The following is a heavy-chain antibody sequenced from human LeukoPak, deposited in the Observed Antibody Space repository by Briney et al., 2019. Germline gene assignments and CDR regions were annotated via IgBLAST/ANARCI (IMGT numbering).Heavy chain of an antibody. Sequence: PSETLSLTCTVSGGSISSYYWSWIRQPPGKGLEGIGYIYYTGSTNYNPSLKSRVTISVDTSKNQFSLKLSSVTAADTAVYYCARGNSGSYYGFDYWGQGPLVTVSS. D-gene: IGHD1-26*01. CDR2: IYYTGST. CDR3: ARGNSGSYYGFDY. J-gene: IGHJ4*02. CDR1: GGSISSYY. V-gene: IGHV4-59*01.